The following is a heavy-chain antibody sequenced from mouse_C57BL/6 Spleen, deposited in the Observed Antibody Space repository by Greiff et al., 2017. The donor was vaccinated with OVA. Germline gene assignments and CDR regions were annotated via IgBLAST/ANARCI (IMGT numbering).Heavy chain of an antibody. CDR2: IYPGDGAT. J-gene: IGHJ2*01. D-gene: IGHD1-1*01. CDR3: AKESVPYGSSPDY. Sequence: QVQLQQSGPEPVKPGASVKISCKASGYAFSSSWMNWVKQRPGKGLEWIGRIYPGDGATNYNGKFKGKATLTADKSFSTADMQLSSLTAEDSAVYCCAKESVPYGSSPDYWGQGTTLTVSS. V-gene: IGHV1-82*01. CDR1: GYAFSSSW.